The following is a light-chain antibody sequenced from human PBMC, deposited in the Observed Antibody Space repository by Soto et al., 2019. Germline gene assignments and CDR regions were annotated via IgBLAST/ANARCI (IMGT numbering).Light chain of an antibody. CDR3: SSYTSSSTLEGE. V-gene: IGLV2-14*01. CDR2: DVS. CDR1: SSDVGGYNY. Sequence: QSALTQPASVSGSPGQSITISCTGTSSDVGGYNYVSWYQQHPGKAPKLMIYDVSNRPSGVSNRFSGSKSGNTASLTISGLQAEDEADYYCSSYTSSSTLEGELGGGTKLTVL. J-gene: IGLJ2*01.